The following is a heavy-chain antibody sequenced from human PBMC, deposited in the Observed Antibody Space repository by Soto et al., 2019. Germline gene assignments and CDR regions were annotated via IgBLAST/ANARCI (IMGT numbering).Heavy chain of an antibody. Sequence: GGSLRLSCAASGFTVSNNYMSWVRQAPGKGLEWVSAISGSGGSTYYVDSVKGRFTISRDNSKNTLYLQMNSLRAEDTAVYYCAKAPRGYDILTGYHYYFDYWGQGTLVTVSS. CDR1: GFTVSNNY. V-gene: IGHV3-23*01. CDR3: AKAPRGYDILTGYHYYFDY. CDR2: ISGSGGST. D-gene: IGHD3-9*01. J-gene: IGHJ4*02.